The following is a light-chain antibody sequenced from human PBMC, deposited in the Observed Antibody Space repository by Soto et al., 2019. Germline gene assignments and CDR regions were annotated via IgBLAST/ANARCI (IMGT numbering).Light chain of an antibody. Sequence: EMVITQSPAILSVSPGESATLSCSASQSVNSNYLAWYQQHPGQPPRLLIYGISTRATGIPARFSGSGSGTEFSLTISSLQSEDFAVYYCQHYHGWPITFGQGTRLEIK. CDR3: QHYHGWPIT. CDR1: QSVNSN. CDR2: GIS. J-gene: IGKJ5*01. V-gene: IGKV3-15*01.